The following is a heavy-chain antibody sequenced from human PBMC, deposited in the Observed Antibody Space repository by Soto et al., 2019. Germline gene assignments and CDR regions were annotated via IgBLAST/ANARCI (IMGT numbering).Heavy chain of an antibody. CDR2: ISSSSSYT. J-gene: IGHJ4*02. CDR3: AGGRKIKYYYDSSGQNTDY. Sequence: PGGSLRLSCAASGFTFSDYYMSWIRQAPGKGLEWVSYISSSSSYTNYADSVKGRFTISRDNAKNSLYLQMNSLRAEDTAVYYCAGGRKIKYYYDSSGQNTDYWGQGTLVTVS. CDR1: GFTFSDYY. D-gene: IGHD3-22*01. V-gene: IGHV3-11*06.